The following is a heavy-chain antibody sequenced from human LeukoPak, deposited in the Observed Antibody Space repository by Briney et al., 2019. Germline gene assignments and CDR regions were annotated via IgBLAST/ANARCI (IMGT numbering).Heavy chain of an antibody. Sequence: SETLSLTCTVSGGSITRNYWNWIRQPPGKGLEWIGYIHYSGSTNYNPSLKSRVTISVDTSKNQFSLNLSSVTAADTAVYFCARGSGWYSPWGQGTLVTVSS. CDR2: IHYSGST. CDR1: GGSITRNY. CDR3: ARGSGWYSP. D-gene: IGHD6-19*01. V-gene: IGHV4-59*13. J-gene: IGHJ5*02.